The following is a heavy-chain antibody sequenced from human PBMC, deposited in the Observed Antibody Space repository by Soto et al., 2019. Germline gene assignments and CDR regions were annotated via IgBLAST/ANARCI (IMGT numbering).Heavy chain of an antibody. CDR2: IWYDGSNK. CDR1: GFTFSSYG. V-gene: IGHV3-33*01. CDR3: ARDREVYGMDV. J-gene: IGHJ6*02. Sequence: GSLRLSCAASGFTFSSYGMHWVRQAPGKGLEWVAVIWYDGSNKYYADSVKGRFTISRDNSKNTLYLQMNSLRAEDTAVYYCARDREVYGMDVWGQGTTVTVSS. D-gene: IGHD1-26*01.